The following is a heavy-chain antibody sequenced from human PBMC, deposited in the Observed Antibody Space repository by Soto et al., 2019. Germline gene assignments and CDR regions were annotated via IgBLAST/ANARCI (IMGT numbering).Heavy chain of an antibody. CDR1: GGSVSSGSYY. Sequence: PSETLSLTCTVSGGSVSSGSYYWSWIRQPPGKGLEWIGYIYYSGSTNYNPSLKSRVTISVDTSKNQFSLKLSSVTAADTAVYYCARSHGISWLDPWGQGTLVTVSS. CDR3: ARSHGISWLDP. D-gene: IGHD1-1*01. CDR2: IYYSGST. V-gene: IGHV4-61*01. J-gene: IGHJ5*02.